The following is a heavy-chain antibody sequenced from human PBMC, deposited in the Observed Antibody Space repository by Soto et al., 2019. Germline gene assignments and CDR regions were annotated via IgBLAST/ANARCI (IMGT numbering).Heavy chain of an antibody. CDR1: GFTFSSYA. CDR3: AKPSDYDFWSGGNWFDH. Sequence: PWGSLRLSCAASGFTFSSYAMSWVRQDPGKGLEWVSAISVSGGITYYADSVKGRFTISRDNSKNTLYLQLNSLRAEDTAVYYCAKPSDYDFWSGGNWFDHWGKGTMVTVSS. D-gene: IGHD3-3*01. J-gene: IGHJ5*02. V-gene: IGHV3-23*01. CDR2: ISVSGGIT.